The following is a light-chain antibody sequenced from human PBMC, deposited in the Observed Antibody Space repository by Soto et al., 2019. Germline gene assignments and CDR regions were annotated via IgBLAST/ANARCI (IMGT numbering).Light chain of an antibody. CDR2: AAS. J-gene: IGKJ1*01. V-gene: IGKV1-9*01. Sequence: DTQLTQSPSFLSASAGDRFTITFLASHGIRGYLVWYQQKPGKAPKLLIYAASTLQSGVPSRFSGSGSGTEFTLTISSLQPDDFATYYCQHYNSYSETFGQGTKV. CDR3: QHYNSYSET. CDR1: HGIRGY.